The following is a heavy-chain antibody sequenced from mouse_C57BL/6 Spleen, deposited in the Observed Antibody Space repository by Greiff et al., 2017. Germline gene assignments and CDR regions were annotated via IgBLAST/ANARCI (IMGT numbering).Heavy chain of an antibody. CDR1: GYTFTDYN. V-gene: IGHV1-18*01. Sequence: VQLQQSGPELVKPGASVKIPCKASGYTFTDYNMDWVKQSHGKSLEWIGDINPNNGGTIYNQKFKGKATLTVDKSSSTAYMELRSLTSEDTAVYYCAREAYDGKYYFDYWGQGTTLTVSS. CDR3: AREAYDGKYYFDY. D-gene: IGHD2-10*01. J-gene: IGHJ2*01. CDR2: INPNNGGT.